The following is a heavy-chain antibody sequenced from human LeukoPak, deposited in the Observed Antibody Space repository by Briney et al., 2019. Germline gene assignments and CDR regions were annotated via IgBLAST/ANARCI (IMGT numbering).Heavy chain of an antibody. V-gene: IGHV1-18*01. CDR2: ISAYNGNT. CDR1: GYTFTSYG. J-gene: IGHJ4*02. Sequence: ASVTVSCKASGYTFTSYGISWVRQAPGQGLEGMGWISAYNGNTNYAQKLQGRVTMTTDTSTSTAYMELRSLRSDDTAVYYCARLRSLGKPYYFDCWGQGTLVTVSS. CDR3: ARLRSLGKPYYFDC. D-gene: IGHD7-27*01.